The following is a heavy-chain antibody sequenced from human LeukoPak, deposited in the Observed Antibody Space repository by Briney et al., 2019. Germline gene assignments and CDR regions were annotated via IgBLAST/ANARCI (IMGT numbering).Heavy chain of an antibody. J-gene: IGHJ4*02. CDR1: GLTFSSYA. V-gene: IGHV3-23*01. CDR2: ISDSGGSA. D-gene: IGHD3-10*01. Sequence: GGSLGLSCAASGLTFSSYAMSWVRQAPGKGLEWVSGISDSGGSAYYADSVKGRFTISRDNSKNTLYLQMNSLRAEDTAVYYCAKDFNRIRDYFDYWGQGTVVAVSS. CDR3: AKDFNRIRDYFDY.